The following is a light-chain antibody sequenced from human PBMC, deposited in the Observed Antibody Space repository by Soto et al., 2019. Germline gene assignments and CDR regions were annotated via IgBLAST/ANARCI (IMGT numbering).Light chain of an antibody. J-gene: IGLJ2*01. CDR2: GNS. CDR3: QSYDSILSGVV. CDR1: SSNIGAGYD. Sequence: QSVLTQPPSVSGAPGQRVTISCTGSSSNIGAGYDVHWYQQLPGTAPKLLIYGNSNRPSGVPDRFSGSKSGTSASLAITGVQAEDEADYYGQSYDSILSGVVLGGGTKLTVL. V-gene: IGLV1-40*01.